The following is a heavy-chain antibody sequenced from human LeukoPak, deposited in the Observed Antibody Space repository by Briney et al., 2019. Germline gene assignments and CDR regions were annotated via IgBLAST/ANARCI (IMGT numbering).Heavy chain of an antibody. V-gene: IGHV4-38-2*02. CDR2: IYHSGST. CDR1: GYSISSGYY. CDR3: ARATRGFDP. Sequence: SETLSLTCTVSGYSISSGYYWGWIRQPPGKGLEWIGSIYHSGSTYYNPSPKSRVTISVDTSKNQFSLKLYSVTAADTAVYYCARATRGFDPWGQGTLVTVSS. J-gene: IGHJ5*02. D-gene: IGHD2-2*01.